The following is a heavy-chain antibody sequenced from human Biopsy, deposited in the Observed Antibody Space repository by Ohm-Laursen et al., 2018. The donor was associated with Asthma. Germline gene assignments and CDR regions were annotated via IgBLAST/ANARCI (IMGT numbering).Heavy chain of an antibody. J-gene: IGHJ4*02. D-gene: IGHD3-22*01. Sequence: TLSLTCHVSGGSISVSNWWSWARQPPGRGLEWIGQLYHLGNANYNPFLKSRVTMSVDKSKNHFSLQLSSVTAADTALYYCARRWRSYDSSGYYLDTWGQGTLVTVAT. CDR3: ARRWRSYDSSGYYLDT. CDR2: LYHLGNA. CDR1: GGSISVSNW. V-gene: IGHV4-4*02.